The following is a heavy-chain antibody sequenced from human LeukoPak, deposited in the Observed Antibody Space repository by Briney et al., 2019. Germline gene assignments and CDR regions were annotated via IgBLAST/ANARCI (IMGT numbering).Heavy chain of an antibody. J-gene: IGHJ4*02. CDR2: ISAYNGNT. V-gene: IGHV1-18*04. CDR1: GYTFTSYG. Sequence: ASVKVSCKASGYTFTSYGISWVRQAPGQGLEWMGWISAYNGNTNYAQKLQGRVTMTTDTSTSTAYMELRSLRSDDTAAYYCARDRHYDILTGYYDLDYWGQGTLVTVSS. CDR3: ARDRHYDILTGYYDLDY. D-gene: IGHD3-9*01.